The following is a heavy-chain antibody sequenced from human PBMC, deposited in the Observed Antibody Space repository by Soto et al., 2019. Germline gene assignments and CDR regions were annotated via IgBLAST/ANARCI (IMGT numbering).Heavy chain of an antibody. CDR2: ISWNRDGV. V-gene: IGHV3-9*01. J-gene: IGHJ4*02. D-gene: IGHD3-16*01. CDR1: GFIFGNYA. Sequence: EVQLVESGGGLVQPGRSLRLSCAASGFIFGNYAMHWVRQAPGKGLEWVSGISWNRDGVGYEDSVKGRFTISRDNAKDSLYLQMNDLRPEDTALYYCAKRPSASLAYYFDYWGQGILVTVSS. CDR3: AKRPSASLAYYFDY.